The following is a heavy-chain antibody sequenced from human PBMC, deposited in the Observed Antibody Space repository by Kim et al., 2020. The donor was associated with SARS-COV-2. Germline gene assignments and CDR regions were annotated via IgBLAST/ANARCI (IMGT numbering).Heavy chain of an antibody. V-gene: IGHV4-39*01. Sequence: SETLSLTCTVSGGSISSSSYYWGWIRQPPGKGLEWIGSIYYSGSTYYNPSLKSRVTISVDTSKNQFSLKLSSVTAADTAVYYCARPYGSSGYYYDGAAFDIWGQGTMVTVSS. CDR2: IYYSGST. J-gene: IGHJ3*02. D-gene: IGHD3-22*01. CDR3: ARPYGSSGYYYDGAAFDI. CDR1: GGSISSSSYY.